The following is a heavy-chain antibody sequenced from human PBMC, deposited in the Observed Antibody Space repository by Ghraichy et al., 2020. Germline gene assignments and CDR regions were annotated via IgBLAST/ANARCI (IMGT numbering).Heavy chain of an antibody. Sequence: SQTLSLTCAISGDSVSSQSDTWNWIRQSPSRGLEWLGRTYYRSKWYNEYAVSVQSRITINADTSKNQFSLQLSSVTPNDTAFYYCARVYDWLLYFDCWGQGIPVTVSS. D-gene: IGHD3-9*01. CDR3: ARVYDWLLYFDC. CDR1: GDSVSSQSDT. V-gene: IGHV6-1*01. J-gene: IGHJ4*02. CDR2: TYYRSKWYN.